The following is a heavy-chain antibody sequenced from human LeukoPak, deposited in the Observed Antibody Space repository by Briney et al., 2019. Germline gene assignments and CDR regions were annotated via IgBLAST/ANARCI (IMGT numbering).Heavy chain of an antibody. J-gene: IGHJ4*02. V-gene: IGHV3-74*01. CDR1: GFTFSSHW. CDR3: VRDGQGSTPLDY. CDR2: ISTDGSRP. Sequence: GGSLRLSCAASGFTFSSHWMHWVRQAPGKGLVWVSGISTDGSRPRYADSVNGRSIISRDNAKNTLYLQMNSLRAEDTAVYFCVRDGQGSTPLDYWGQGTLVTVSS. D-gene: IGHD2-15*01.